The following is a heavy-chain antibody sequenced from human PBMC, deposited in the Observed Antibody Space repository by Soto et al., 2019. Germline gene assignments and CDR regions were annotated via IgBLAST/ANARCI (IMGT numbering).Heavy chain of an antibody. CDR1: GFTFSSYD. CDR3: AKAFEQWLVGTFDY. D-gene: IGHD6-19*01. V-gene: IGHV3-23*01. CDR2: ISGSGGST. J-gene: IGHJ4*02. Sequence: GGSLRLSCAASGFTFSSYDMSWVRQAPGKGPEWVSGISGSGGSTYYADSVKGRFTISRDNSKNTLYLQMNSLRAEDTAVYYCAKAFEQWLVGTFDYWGQGTLVTVSS.